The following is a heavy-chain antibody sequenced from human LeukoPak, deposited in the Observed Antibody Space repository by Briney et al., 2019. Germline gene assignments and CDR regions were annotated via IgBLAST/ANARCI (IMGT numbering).Heavy chain of an antibody. Sequence: GESLKISCKGSGYSFTSYWIVWVRQMPGKGLEWMGIIYPGDSDTRYSPSFQGQVTISADKSISTAYLQWSSLRASDTAIYYCARRGYSSGWYYFDYWGQGTLVTVSS. J-gene: IGHJ4*02. V-gene: IGHV5-51*01. CDR2: IYPGDSDT. D-gene: IGHD6-13*01. CDR1: GYSFTSYW. CDR3: ARRGYSSGWYYFDY.